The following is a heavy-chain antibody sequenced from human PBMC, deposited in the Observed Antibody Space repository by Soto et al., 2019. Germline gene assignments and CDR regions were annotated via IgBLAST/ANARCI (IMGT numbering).Heavy chain of an antibody. Sequence: SETLSLTCSVSGGSISPYYWSWIRQPAGKGLEWIGRIYASGSTNYNPSLKGRVTMSVATSKNQFSLKLSSMTAADTAVYYCARGGMVIIPSATAFDYWGQGTLVTVSS. D-gene: IGHD3-3*01. V-gene: IGHV4-4*07. CDR1: GGSISPYY. J-gene: IGHJ4*02. CDR3: ARGGMVIIPSATAFDY. CDR2: IYASGST.